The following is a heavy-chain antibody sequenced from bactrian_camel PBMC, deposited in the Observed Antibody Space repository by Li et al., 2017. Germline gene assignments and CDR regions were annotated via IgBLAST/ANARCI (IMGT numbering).Heavy chain of an antibody. V-gene: IGHV3-3*01. CDR1: GPIDSTFS. J-gene: IGHJ4*01. CDR2: IYSGGSNI. D-gene: IGHD4*01. Sequence: HVQLVESGGGSVQAGGSLRVSCVASGPIDSTFSMGWFRQAPGKEREAVAAIYSGGSNIYLSDSVKGRFTISQDNAKDTVYLQMNSLKPEDTAMYYCAAARFARYYTDYATNPQRYNFWGQGTQVTVSS. CDR3: AAARFARYYTDYATNPQRYNF.